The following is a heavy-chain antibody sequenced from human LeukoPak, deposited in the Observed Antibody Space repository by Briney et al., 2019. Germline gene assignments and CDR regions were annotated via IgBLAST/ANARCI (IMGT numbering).Heavy chain of an antibody. CDR3: ARDGIHGTYYYDSSAVRDEDYYYYYGMDV. J-gene: IGHJ6*02. CDR2: IIPIFGTA. V-gene: IGHV1-69*13. Sequence: SVKVSFTASGGTFSSYAISWVRQAPGQGLEWMGGIIPIFGTANYAQKFQGRVTITADESTGTAYMELSSLRSEDTAVYYCARDGIHGTYYYDSSAVRDEDYYYYYGMDVWGQGTTVTVSS. CDR1: GGTFSSYA. D-gene: IGHD3-22*01.